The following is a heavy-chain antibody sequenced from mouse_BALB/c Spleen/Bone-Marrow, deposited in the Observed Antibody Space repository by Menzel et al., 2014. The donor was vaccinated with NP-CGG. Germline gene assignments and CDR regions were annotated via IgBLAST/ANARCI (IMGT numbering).Heavy chain of an antibody. CDR2: IYPSDSYT. D-gene: IGHD2-1*01. Sequence: QVQLQQSGAELVRPGASVKLSCKASGYTLTSYWINWVKQRPGQGLEWIGNIYPSDSYTNYNQKFKDKATLTVDKSSSTAYMQLSSPTSEDSAVYYCTRREGNYAFAYWGQGTLVTVSA. CDR3: TRREGNYAFAY. J-gene: IGHJ3*01. V-gene: IGHV1-69*02. CDR1: GYTLTSYW.